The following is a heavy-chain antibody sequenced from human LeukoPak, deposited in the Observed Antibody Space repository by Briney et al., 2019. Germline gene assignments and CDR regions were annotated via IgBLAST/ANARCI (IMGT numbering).Heavy chain of an antibody. CDR3: ARVQIVSSYGYMRRPQQHMDV. V-gene: IGHV4-59*01. Sequence: SETLSLTCTVPGGSISSYYWSWIRQPPGKGLEWIGYMYYSGSTNYNPSLKSRVTISVDTSKNQFSLKLSSVTAADTAVYYCARVQIVSSYGYMRRPQQHMDVWGKGTTVTVSS. D-gene: IGHD5-18*01. CDR2: MYYSGST. CDR1: GGSISSYY. J-gene: IGHJ6*03.